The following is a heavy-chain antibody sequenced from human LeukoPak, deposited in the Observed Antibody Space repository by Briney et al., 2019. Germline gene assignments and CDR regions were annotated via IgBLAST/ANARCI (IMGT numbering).Heavy chain of an antibody. J-gene: IGHJ4*02. D-gene: IGHD5-24*01. V-gene: IGHV4-59*01. Sequence: SETLSLTCTVSGGSISSYYWSRIRQPPGKGLEWIGYIYYSGSTNYNPSLKSRVTISVDTSKNQFSLKLSSVTAADTAVYYCARVPQGDGYNSYYFDYWGQGTLVTVSS. CDR3: ARVPQGDGYNSYYFDY. CDR2: IYYSGST. CDR1: GGSISSYY.